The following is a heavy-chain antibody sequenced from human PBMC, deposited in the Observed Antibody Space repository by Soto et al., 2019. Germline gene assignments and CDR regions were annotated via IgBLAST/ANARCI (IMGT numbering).Heavy chain of an antibody. Sequence: PGGSLRLSCAASGFTFSSYAMHWVRQAPGKGLEWVAVISYDGSNKYYADSVKGRFTISRDNSKNTLYLQMNSLRAEDTAVYYCARDRFGELFYYYYYYGMDVWGQGTTVTVSS. CDR1: GFTFSSYA. CDR2: ISYDGSNK. J-gene: IGHJ6*02. CDR3: ARDRFGELFYYYYYYGMDV. D-gene: IGHD3-10*01. V-gene: IGHV3-30-3*01.